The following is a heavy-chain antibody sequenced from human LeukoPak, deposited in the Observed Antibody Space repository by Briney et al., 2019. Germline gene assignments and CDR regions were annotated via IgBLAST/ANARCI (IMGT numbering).Heavy chain of an antibody. CDR1: GLIVRSNH. CDR2: VYSGDNA. Sequence: GGSLRLSCAASGLIVRSNHMTWVRQAPGKGLEWVSIVYSGDNAYYADSVKGRFIISRDNSKNTLYLQMNSLRAEDTALYYCASRGDGYHIGAFDIWGQGTMVTVSS. CDR3: ASRGDGYHIGAFDI. J-gene: IGHJ3*02. D-gene: IGHD5-24*01. V-gene: IGHV3-66*01.